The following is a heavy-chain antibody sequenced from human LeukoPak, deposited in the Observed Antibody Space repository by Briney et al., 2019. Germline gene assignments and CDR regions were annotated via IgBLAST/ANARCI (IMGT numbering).Heavy chain of an antibody. J-gene: IGHJ4*02. CDR3: AREIFGSGSFPDY. Sequence: QTGGSLRLSCGASGFPFNTYAMHWARQATGKGVEGGTLIWHDGSQKLYIDYERGRFTISRDNSSNTLYRQMSALRAEVTTVYCCAREIFGSGSFPDYWGQGSLVAVSS. CDR2: IWHDGSQK. CDR1: GFPFNTYA. D-gene: IGHD3-10*01. V-gene: IGHV3-33*01.